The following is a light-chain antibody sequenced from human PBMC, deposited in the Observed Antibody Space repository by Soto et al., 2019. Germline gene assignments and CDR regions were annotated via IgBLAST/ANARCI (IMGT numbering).Light chain of an antibody. Sequence: QSALTQPPSVSGAPGQRVIISCTGSTSNIGAGYDVHWYQQLPTTAPKLLIYGNSNRPSGVPNRFSGSKSGTTASLTISGLQAEDEADYYCSSYTSSSTYVFGTGTKVTVL. CDR2: GNS. V-gene: IGLV1-40*01. J-gene: IGLJ1*01. CDR1: TSNIGAGYD. CDR3: SSYTSSSTYV.